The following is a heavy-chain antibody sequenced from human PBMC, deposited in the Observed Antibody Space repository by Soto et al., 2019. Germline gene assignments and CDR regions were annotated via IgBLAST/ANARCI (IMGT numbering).Heavy chain of an antibody. CDR1: GFIFGGYG. CDR2: INGDGGST. V-gene: IGHV3-23*01. CDR3: AKVIQMATVRCYFDF. J-gene: IGHJ4*01. D-gene: IGHD4-4*01. Sequence: PGGSLRLSCAASGFIFGGYGMSWVRQAPGKGLEWVAAINGDGGSTYYADSVKGRFTISRDNSKNTLDLQMNSLRDEDTAVYYCAKVIQMATVRCYFDFWGHGTLVTVSS.